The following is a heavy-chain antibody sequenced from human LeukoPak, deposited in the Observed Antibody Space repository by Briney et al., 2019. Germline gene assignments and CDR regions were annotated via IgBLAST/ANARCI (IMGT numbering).Heavy chain of an antibody. V-gene: IGHV3-13*04. CDR2: IGTAGDI. Sequence: GGSLRLSCAASGFTFGSYDMHWVRQTTGKGLEWVSGIGTAGDIYYPGSVKGRFTTSRENAKNFLYLQIDSLRAGDTAVYYCARGGLNAFDIWGQGTMVTVSS. CDR3: ARGGLNAFDI. CDR1: GFTFGSYD. J-gene: IGHJ3*02.